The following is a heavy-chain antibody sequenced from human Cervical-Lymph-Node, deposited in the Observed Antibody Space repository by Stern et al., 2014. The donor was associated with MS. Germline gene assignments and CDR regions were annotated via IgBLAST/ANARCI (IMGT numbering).Heavy chain of an antibody. CDR3: ARPYSTSWYGYFDY. Sequence: VQLVESGGGLVKPGGSLRLSCAASGFTFSDYYMTWIRQAPGKGLEWISYITSSGDTTYYADSVKGRFTISRDNANNFLYLQMNNLSAEDAAVYYCARPYSTSWYGYFDYWGRGSLVTVSS. V-gene: IGHV3-11*01. CDR1: GFTFSDYY. D-gene: IGHD6-13*01. J-gene: IGHJ4*02. CDR2: ITSSGDTT.